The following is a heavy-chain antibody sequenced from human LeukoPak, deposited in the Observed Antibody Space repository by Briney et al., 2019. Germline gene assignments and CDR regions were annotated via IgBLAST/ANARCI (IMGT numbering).Heavy chain of an antibody. CDR3: ARASLGKIDY. J-gene: IGHJ4*02. V-gene: IGHV4-59*01. Sequence: SETLSLTCTVSGGSISSYYWSWIRQPPGKGLEWIGYIYYSGSTNYNPSLKSRVTISVDTSKNQFSLKLSSVTAADTAVYYCARASLGKIDYWGQGTLVTVSS. CDR2: IYYSGST. CDR1: GGSISSYY.